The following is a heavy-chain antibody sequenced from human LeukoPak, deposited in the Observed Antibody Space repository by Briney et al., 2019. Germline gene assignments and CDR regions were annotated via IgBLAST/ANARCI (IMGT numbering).Heavy chain of an antibody. Sequence: GGSLRLSCAASGFTFSSYDMTWVRQAPGRGLEWVSSIRPSGDNTYYGDSVKGRFTISRDNAKNSLSLQMNSLRAEDTAVYYCARPLMYYYGSETYFWFDPWGQGTLVTVSS. CDR2: IRPSGDNT. J-gene: IGHJ5*02. CDR3: ARPLMYYYGSETYFWFDP. D-gene: IGHD3-10*01. V-gene: IGHV3-21*01. CDR1: GFTFSSYD.